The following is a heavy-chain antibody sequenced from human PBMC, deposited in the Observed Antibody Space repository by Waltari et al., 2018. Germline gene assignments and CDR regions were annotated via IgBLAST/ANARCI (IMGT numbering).Heavy chain of an antibody. J-gene: IGHJ4*02. CDR1: GGSISSHY. V-gene: IGHV4-59*11. CDR2: IYYSGST. CDR3: ARRPRGLYYFDY. Sequence: QVQLQESGPGLVKPSETLSLTCTVSGGSISSHYWSWIRQPPGKGLEWIGYIYYSGSTTSNPSLKSRVTISVDTSKNQFSLKLSSVTAADTAVYYWARRPRGLYYFDYWGQGTLVTVSS.